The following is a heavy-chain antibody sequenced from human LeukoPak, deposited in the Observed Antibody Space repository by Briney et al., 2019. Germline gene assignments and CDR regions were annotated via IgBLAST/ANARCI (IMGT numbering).Heavy chain of an antibody. CDR2: IKEDGSEN. CDR3: ARLLRGGTSGYAFDI. V-gene: IGHV3-7*01. Sequence: PGRSLRLSCAASGFTFSSYAMHWVRQAPGKGLEWVTNIKEDGSENYYVDSVKGRFTISRDKAKNSLYLQMNSLGAEDTAVYYCARLLRGGTSGYAFDIWGQGTGVTVSS. CDR1: GFTFSSYA. D-gene: IGHD1-7*01. J-gene: IGHJ3*02.